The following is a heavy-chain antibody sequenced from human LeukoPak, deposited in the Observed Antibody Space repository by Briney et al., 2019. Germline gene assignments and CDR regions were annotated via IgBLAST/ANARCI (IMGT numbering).Heavy chain of an antibody. J-gene: IGHJ4*02. CDR1: GGTFSSYA. D-gene: IGHD3-22*01. V-gene: IGHV1-69*05. CDR2: IIPIFGTA. CDR3: ARVPLDYYYDSSGYYLY. Sequence: GASVKVSCKASGGTFSSYAISWVRQAPGQGLEWMGGIIPIFGTANYAQKLQGRVTMTTDTSTSTAYMELRSLRSDDTAVYYCARVPLDYYYDSSGYYLYWGQGTLVTVSS.